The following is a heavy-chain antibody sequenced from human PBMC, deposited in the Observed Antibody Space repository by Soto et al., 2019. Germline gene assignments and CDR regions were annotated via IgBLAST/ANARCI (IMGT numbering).Heavy chain of an antibody. D-gene: IGHD6-19*01. J-gene: IGHJ4*02. CDR3: ARKAPGIAVAVS. Sequence: EVQLVESGGGLVQPGGSLRLSCAASGFTFSSYSMNWVRQAPGKGLEWVSYISSSSSTIYYADSVKGRFTISRDNAKNSLYLQMNSLRAEDTAVYYCARKAPGIAVAVSWGQGTLVTVS. CDR2: ISSSSSTI. CDR1: GFTFSSYS. V-gene: IGHV3-48*01.